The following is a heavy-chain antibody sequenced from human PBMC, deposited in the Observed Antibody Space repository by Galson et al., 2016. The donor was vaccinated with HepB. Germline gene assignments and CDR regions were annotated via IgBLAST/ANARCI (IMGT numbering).Heavy chain of an antibody. CDR1: GFSLTTHGMC. CDR2: INWADDK. Sequence: PALVKPTQTLTLTCTFSGFSLTTHGMCVSWIRQPPGKALEWLARINWADDKYYSSSLKTRLTISKDSAKDRVVLTMTNMDPVDTATYYCARIFHGDYPYYYYSMDVWGQVATVTVS. J-gene: IGHJ6*02. CDR3: ARIFHGDYPYYYYSMDV. D-gene: IGHD4-17*01. V-gene: IGHV2-70*11.